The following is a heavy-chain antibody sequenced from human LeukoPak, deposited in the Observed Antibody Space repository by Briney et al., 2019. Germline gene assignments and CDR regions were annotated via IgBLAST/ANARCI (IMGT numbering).Heavy chain of an antibody. J-gene: IGHJ5*02. Sequence: GGSLRLSCAASGFTVSSNYMNWVRQAPGKGLEWVSVIYSGGSTNYADSVKGRLTISRDNSKNTLYLQMNSLRGEDTAVYYCARETGYWFDPWGQGTLVTVSS. CDR1: GFTVSSNY. CDR3: ARETGYWFDP. V-gene: IGHV3-66*02. CDR2: IYSGGST.